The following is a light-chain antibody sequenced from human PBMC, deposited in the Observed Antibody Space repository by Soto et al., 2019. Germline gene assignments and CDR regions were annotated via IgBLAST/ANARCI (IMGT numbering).Light chain of an antibody. CDR2: KAS. V-gene: IGKV1-5*03. CDR1: QTISRL. J-gene: IGKJ1*01. CDR3: QQYSSYFWT. Sequence: DIQMTQSPSTLSASVGDRVTITCRPSQTISRLLAWYQQKLERAPKLLIYKASSLQSGVPSRFSGSGSGTEFTLTISSLQPDDFATYYCQQYSSYFWTFGQGTKVDIK.